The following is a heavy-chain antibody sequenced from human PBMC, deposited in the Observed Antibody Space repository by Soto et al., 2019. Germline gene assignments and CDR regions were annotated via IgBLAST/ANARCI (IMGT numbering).Heavy chain of an antibody. D-gene: IGHD4-4*01. CDR2: IYPGDSDT. V-gene: IGHV5-51*01. Sequence: GESLKISCKDSGFSFASSWIGWVRQMPGKGLEWMGVIYPGDSDTRYSPSFQGQVTISADKSISTAYLQWSSLKASDTALYYCASGDYRVLEFWAQGNLVTVSS. CDR1: GFSFASSW. CDR3: ASGDYRVLEF. J-gene: IGHJ4*02.